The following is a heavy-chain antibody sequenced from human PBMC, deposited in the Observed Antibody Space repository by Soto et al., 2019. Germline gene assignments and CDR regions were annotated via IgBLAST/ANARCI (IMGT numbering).Heavy chain of an antibody. J-gene: IGHJ4*02. CDR2: IYWDDDK. D-gene: IGHD6-13*01. Sequence: QITLKESGPTQVIPTLTLTLTSTYSGFSLSTSGVGVAWIRQPPGKALEWLALIYWDDDKGYSPSLKSRLTITKDTSKNQVVLTMTNMDPVDTATYYCAQIAAAGLFDYWGQGTLVTVSS. V-gene: IGHV2-5*02. CDR1: GFSLSTSGVG. CDR3: AQIAAAGLFDY.